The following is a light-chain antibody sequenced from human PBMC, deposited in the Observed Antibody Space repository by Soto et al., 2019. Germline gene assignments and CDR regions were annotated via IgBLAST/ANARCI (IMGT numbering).Light chain of an antibody. V-gene: IGLV2-8*01. J-gene: IGLJ1*01. CDR3: KSYAGSNTYV. CDR2: EVS. Sequence: QSALTQPPSASGSPGQSVTISCTGTSSDVGGYNYVSWYQQHPGKAPKLMIYEVSKRPSGVPDRFSGSKSGNTASLTVSGLQGEDEADYFCKSYAGSNTYVFGSGTKLTVL. CDR1: SSDVGGYNY.